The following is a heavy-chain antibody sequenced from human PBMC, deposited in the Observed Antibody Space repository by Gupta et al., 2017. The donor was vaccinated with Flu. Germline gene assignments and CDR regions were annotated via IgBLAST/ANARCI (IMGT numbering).Heavy chain of an antibody. CDR2: IGSSGANI. Sequence: VQLLESGGALVQPGGSLRLSWAASGFTFGTFAMSWVRQAPGKGLEWVSIIGSSGANIYYADSVKGRFTISRDNSKNTLYLEMNSLRAEDTAVYYCAKDQVISPWYHWFDPWGQGTQVTVSS. J-gene: IGHJ5*02. V-gene: IGHV3-23*01. CDR1: GFTFGTFA. CDR3: AKDQVISPWYHWFDP. D-gene: IGHD6-13*01.